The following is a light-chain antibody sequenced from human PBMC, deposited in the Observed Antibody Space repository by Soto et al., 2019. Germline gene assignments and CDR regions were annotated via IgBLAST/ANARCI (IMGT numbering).Light chain of an antibody. V-gene: IGKV1-5*03. CDR2: KAS. CDR3: THYNRYSEA. J-gene: IGKJ1*01. Sequence: DIQMTQSPSTLSGSVGDRVTITCRASQTISSWLAWYQQKPGKAPKLLIYKASTLKSGVPSRFSGSGSGTEFTLTISSLQHDDFETYYCTHYNRYSEALGHGTKVDI. CDR1: QTISSW.